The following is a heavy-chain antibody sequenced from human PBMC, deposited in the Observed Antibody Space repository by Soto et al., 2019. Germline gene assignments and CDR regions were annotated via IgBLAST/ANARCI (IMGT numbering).Heavy chain of an antibody. CDR3: ATPVGFCCGGSYQLEYFQH. CDR1: GYTFTSHG. CDR2: ISAYNGNT. Sequence: RASVKVSCKASGYTFTSHGISWVRQAPGQGLEWMGWISAYNGNTNYAQKLQGRVTMTTDTSTSTAYMELRGLRSDDTAVYYCATPVGFCCGGSYQLEYFQHSGQGTLGTVSS. D-gene: IGHD2-15*01. J-gene: IGHJ1*01. V-gene: IGHV1-18*01.